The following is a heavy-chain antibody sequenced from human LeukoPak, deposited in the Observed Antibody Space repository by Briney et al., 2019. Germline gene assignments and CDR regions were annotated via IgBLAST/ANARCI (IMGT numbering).Heavy chain of an antibody. CDR3: VKDSGSSWFGGDSK. Sequence: GGSLRLSCAASGFTFSSYGMYWVRQAPGKGLEWVALISTDGSYKDYADSVKGRFTISRDNSKNTLYLQMTSLRTDDTSVYYCVKDSGSSWFGGDSKWGQGTLVTVSS. CDR1: GFTFSSYG. V-gene: IGHV3-30*18. CDR2: ISTDGSYK. D-gene: IGHD3-10*01. J-gene: IGHJ4*02.